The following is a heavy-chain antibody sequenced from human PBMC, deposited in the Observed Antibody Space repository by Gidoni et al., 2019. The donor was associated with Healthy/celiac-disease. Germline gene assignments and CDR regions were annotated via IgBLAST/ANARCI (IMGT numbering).Heavy chain of an antibody. V-gene: IGHV4-39*01. J-gene: IGHJ4*02. CDR2: IYYSGST. CDR3: ARSHGVPRSFDY. D-gene: IGHD3-16*01. Sequence: QLQLQESGPGLVKPSETLSPTCTVSGGSISSSSYYWGWIRQPPGKGLAWIGSIYYSGSTYYNPSLKSRVTISVDTSKNQFSLKLSSVTAADTAVYYCARSHGVPRSFDYWGQGTLVTVSS. CDR1: GGSISSSSYY.